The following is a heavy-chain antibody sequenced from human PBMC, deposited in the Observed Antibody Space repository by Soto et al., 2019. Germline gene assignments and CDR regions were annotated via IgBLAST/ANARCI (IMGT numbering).Heavy chain of an antibody. CDR1: GYPFTTYY. Sequence: HVQLVQSGTEVKKPGASVRVSCMVSGYPFTTYYIHWVRQAPGQGLEWMGWIDPRSGVTVYEQKFQGRVTMTRATSISTVYMDLSGVTSDDTALYYCAKDDYGIFNYWGQGSLVTVAS. CDR3: AKDDYGIFNY. V-gene: IGHV1-2*02. CDR2: IDPRSGVT. J-gene: IGHJ4*02. D-gene: IGHD3-10*01.